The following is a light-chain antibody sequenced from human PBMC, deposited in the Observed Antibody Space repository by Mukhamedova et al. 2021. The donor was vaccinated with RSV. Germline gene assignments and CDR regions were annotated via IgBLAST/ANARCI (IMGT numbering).Light chain of an antibody. CDR3: QQYDNLLL. V-gene: IGKV1-33*01. CDR2: DAS. J-gene: IGKJ2*01. Sequence: WYQRRVHGKAPKLLIYDASNLETGVPSRFSGSGSGTDFTFTISSLQPEDIATYYCQQYDNLLLFGQGTKLEIK.